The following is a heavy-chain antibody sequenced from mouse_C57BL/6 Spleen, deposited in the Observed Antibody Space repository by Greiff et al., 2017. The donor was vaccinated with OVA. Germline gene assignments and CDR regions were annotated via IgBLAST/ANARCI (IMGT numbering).Heavy chain of an antibody. J-gene: IGHJ2*01. CDR1: GYTFTSYW. CDR3: ARSYYGSSLYYFDY. V-gene: IGHV1-55*01. Sequence: QVQLQQPGAELVKPGASVKMSCKASGYTFTSYWITWVKQRPGQGLEWIGDIYPGSGSTYYNEKFKSKATLTVDTSSSTAYMQLSSLTSEDSAVYYCARSYYGSSLYYFDYWGQGTTLTVSS. CDR2: IYPGSGST. D-gene: IGHD1-1*01.